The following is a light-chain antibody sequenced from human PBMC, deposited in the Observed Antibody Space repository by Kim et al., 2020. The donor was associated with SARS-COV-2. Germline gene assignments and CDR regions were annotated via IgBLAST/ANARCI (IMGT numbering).Light chain of an antibody. CDR1: NRDVGTYNH. V-gene: IGLV2-23*02. CDR2: EVD. CDR3: CSHAGSTRWV. J-gene: IGLJ3*02. Sequence: GQSFTLSCTGSNRDVGTYNHVSWYQQHPGKVPKLMIYEVDKRPSGFSHLFSGSKSGNTASLTISGLQADDEADYCCCSHAGSTRWVFGGGTKLTVL.